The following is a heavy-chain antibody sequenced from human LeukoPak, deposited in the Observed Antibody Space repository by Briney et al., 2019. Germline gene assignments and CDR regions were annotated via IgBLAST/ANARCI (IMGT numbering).Heavy chain of an antibody. CDR3: AKDAWELLDY. CDR2: ISYDGSNK. Sequence: GGSLRLSCAASGFTFSSYGMHWVRQAPGKGLEWVAVISYDGSNKYYADSVKGRFTISRDNSKNTLYLQMNSLRAEDTAVYYCAKDAWELLDYWGQGTLVTVSS. D-gene: IGHD1-26*01. CDR1: GFTFSSYG. V-gene: IGHV3-30*18. J-gene: IGHJ4*02.